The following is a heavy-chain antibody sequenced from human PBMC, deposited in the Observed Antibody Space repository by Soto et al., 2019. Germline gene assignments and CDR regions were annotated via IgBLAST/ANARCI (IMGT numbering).Heavy chain of an antibody. Sequence: PGGSLRLSCAASGFTFNSYGMPWVLQAPCKGLEWVAVIWYDGSNKYYAYSVKGQFTISGDKYKVLLYPQMNRLSAEGTSVEYCGRQCRVYLWDVWGQGTLVSVSS. J-gene: IGHJ4*02. CDR3: GRQCRVYLWDV. CDR2: IWYDGSNK. V-gene: IGHV3-33*01. CDR1: GFTFNSYG. D-gene: IGHD6-13*01.